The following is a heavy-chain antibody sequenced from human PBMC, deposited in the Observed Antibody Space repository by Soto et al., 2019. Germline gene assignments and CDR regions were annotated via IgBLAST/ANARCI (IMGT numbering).Heavy chain of an antibody. V-gene: IGHV1-3*01. CDR3: AREVVAASGPGFDP. J-gene: IGHJ5*02. D-gene: IGHD2-15*01. CDR2: INAGNCNT. Sequence: SXKVSFKASGYTXTSYAMHWVRQAPGQRLEWIGWINAGNCNTKYSQKFQGRVTITRDTSASTAYMELSSMRSEDTAVYYCAREVVAASGPGFDPWGQGTLGTVSS. CDR1: GYTXTSYA.